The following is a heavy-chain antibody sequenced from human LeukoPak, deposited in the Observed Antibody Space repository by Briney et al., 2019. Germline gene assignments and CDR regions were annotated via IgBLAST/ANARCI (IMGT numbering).Heavy chain of an antibody. D-gene: IGHD3-22*01. Sequence: PSETLSLTCTISGGSVSDYYWSWIRQSPGKGLEWIGYIYHTGSTSYSPSLKSRVTISADTSKKQFSLKLSSVTAADMAIYYCARVRPYYYDTSSSYYFDYWGQGTLVTVSS. CDR1: GGSVSDYY. J-gene: IGHJ4*02. CDR2: IYHTGST. V-gene: IGHV4-59*02. CDR3: ARVRPYYYDTSSSYYFDY.